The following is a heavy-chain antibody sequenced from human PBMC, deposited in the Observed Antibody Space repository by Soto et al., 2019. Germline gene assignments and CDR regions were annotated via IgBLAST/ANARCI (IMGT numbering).Heavy chain of an antibody. D-gene: IGHD3-9*01. J-gene: IGHJ4*02. Sequence: PSETLSLTCAVSGYSISSGYYWGWIRQPPGKGLEWIGSIYHSGSTYYNPSLKSRVTISVDTSKNQFSLKLSSVTAADTAVYYCARGDILTGYYLDYWGQGTLVTVSS. CDR3: ARGDILTGYYLDY. V-gene: IGHV4-38-2*01. CDR2: IYHSGST. CDR1: GYSISSGYY.